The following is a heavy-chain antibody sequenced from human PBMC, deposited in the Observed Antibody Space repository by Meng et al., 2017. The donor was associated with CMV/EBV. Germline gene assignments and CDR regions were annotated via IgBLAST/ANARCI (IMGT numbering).Heavy chain of an antibody. CDR1: GFTFSSYG. Sequence: QLRLVASGGGVVQPGGSLRLFCAASGFTFSSYGMHWVRQAPGKGLEWVAFIRYDGSNKYYADSVKGRFTISRDNSKNTLYLQMNSLRAEDTAVYYCAKEDGSGSYSIDYWGQGTLVTVSS. V-gene: IGHV3-30*02. CDR2: IRYDGSNK. D-gene: IGHD3-10*01. CDR3: AKEDGSGSYSIDY. J-gene: IGHJ4*02.